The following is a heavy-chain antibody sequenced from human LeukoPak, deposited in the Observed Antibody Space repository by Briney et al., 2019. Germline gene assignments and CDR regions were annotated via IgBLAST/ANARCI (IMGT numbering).Heavy chain of an antibody. CDR2: INPNSGGI. CDR3: ASDGSSSWYGFAY. CDR1: GYTFTGYY. Sequence: SVKVSCKASGYTFTGYYMHWVRQAPGQGLEWMGWINPNSGGINYAQKFQGRVTMTRDTSISTAYMELSRLRSDDTAVYYCASDGSSSWYGFAYWGQGTLVTVSS. J-gene: IGHJ4*02. V-gene: IGHV1-2*02. D-gene: IGHD6-13*01.